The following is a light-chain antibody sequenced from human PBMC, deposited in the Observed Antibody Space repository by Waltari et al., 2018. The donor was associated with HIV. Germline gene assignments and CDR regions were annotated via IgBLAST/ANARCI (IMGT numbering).Light chain of an antibody. V-gene: IGKV3-15*01. CDR1: QSVTTK. CDR3: QQYNKWPPYT. Sequence: EIVMTKSPGAMSVSLGERATLSCRARQSVTTKLAWYQKKPGQGTRLLIFGASTRATGIPARFSGSGSGTEFTLTISSLQSEDFALYYCQQYNKWPPYTFGPGTKLEIK. CDR2: GAS. J-gene: IGKJ2*01.